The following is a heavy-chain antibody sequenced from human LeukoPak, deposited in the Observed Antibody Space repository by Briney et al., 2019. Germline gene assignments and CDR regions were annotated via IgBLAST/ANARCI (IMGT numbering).Heavy chain of an antibody. CDR2: IRYDGSNK. J-gene: IGHJ3*02. CDR3: ARDLASQERLYCSCTRCSKGTFDI. D-gene: IGHD2-2*01. Sequence: QPGGSLRLSCAASGFTFSSYGMHWVRQAPGKGLEWVAFIRYDGSNKYYADSVKGRFTISRDNSKNTLYLQMTSLRAEDTAVYYCARDLASQERLYCSCTRCSKGTFDIWGQGTMVTVSS. CDR1: GFTFSSYG. V-gene: IGHV3-30*02.